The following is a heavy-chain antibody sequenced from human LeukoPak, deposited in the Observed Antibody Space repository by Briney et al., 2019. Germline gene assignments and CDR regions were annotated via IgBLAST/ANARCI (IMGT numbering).Heavy chain of an antibody. CDR1: GFIVSKHW. J-gene: IGHJ4*02. V-gene: IGHV3-74*01. CDR2: LNLDGSTT. CDR3: ARESSGSYWG. Sequence: GGSLTLSCVASGFIVSKHWMHWVRQAPGKGLVWVSRLNLDGSTTSYADSVKGRFTISRDNAKNTLYLQMNSLRVDDTGVYYCARESSGSYWGWGQGTLVTVSS. D-gene: IGHD3-10*01.